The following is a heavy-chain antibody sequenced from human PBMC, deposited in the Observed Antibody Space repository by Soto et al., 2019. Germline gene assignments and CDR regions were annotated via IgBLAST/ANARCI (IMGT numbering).Heavy chain of an antibody. CDR3: ARDLTGQNWFDP. CDR2: IYYRGTT. Sequence: SETLSLTCTVSGDSVSGYFWNWIRQPPGKGLEWIGYIYYRGTTNYNPSLKSRVTISLDTSKNQFSLKLNSVTAADTAVYFCARDLTGQNWFDPWGQGTLVTVSS. CDR1: GDSVSGYF. J-gene: IGHJ5*02. V-gene: IGHV4-59*02.